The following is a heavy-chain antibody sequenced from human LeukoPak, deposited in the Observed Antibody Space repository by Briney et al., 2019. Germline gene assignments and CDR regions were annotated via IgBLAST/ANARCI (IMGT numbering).Heavy chain of an antibody. CDR3: AGRGTGTTLAFDY. D-gene: IGHD1-1*01. V-gene: IGHV5-51*01. CDR1: GYTFTTYW. CDR2: IYPADSDT. J-gene: IGHJ4*02. Sequence: GESLKISCKVSGYTFTTYWIGWVRQMPGKGLEWMGIIYPADSDTRYSPSFQGQVTISVDKSISTAYLQWSSLKASDTAIYYCAGRGTGTTLAFDYWGQGILVTVSS.